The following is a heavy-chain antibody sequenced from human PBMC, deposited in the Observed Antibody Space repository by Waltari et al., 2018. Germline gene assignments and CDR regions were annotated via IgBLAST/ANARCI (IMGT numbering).Heavy chain of an antibody. CDR3: AKDKGGFLEWEPTFDY. CDR1: GFTFSSYA. D-gene: IGHD3-3*01. Sequence: EVQLLESGGGLVQPGGSLRLSCEASGFTFSSYAMSWVRQAPGKGLEWVSAISGSGGSTYYADSVKGRFTISRDNSKNPLYLQMNSLRAEDTAVYYCAKDKGGFLEWEPTFDYWGQGTLVTVSA. V-gene: IGHV3-23*01. J-gene: IGHJ4*02. CDR2: ISGSGGST.